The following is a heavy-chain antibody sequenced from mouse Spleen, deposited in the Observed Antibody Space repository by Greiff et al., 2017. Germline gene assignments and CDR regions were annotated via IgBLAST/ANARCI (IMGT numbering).Heavy chain of an antibody. J-gene: IGHJ4*01. D-gene: IGHD1-1*01. CDR1: GYSFTGYY. Sequence: EVQLQQSGPELVKPGASVKISCKASGYSFTGYYMNWVKQSPEKSLEWIGEINPSTGYSTYNQQFKAKATLTVDSSSTTAYMQLKSLTSEDSAVYYCARWGYYVLMDYWGQGTSVTVSS. V-gene: IGHV1-42*01. CDR2: INPSTGYS. CDR3: ARWGYYVLMDY.